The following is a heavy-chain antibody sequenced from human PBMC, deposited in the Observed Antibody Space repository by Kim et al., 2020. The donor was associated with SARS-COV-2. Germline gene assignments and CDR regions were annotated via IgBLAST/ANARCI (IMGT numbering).Heavy chain of an antibody. CDR3: ARQDIAARPPDY. D-gene: IGHD6-6*01. V-gene: IGHV1-69*01. Sequence: NYGQQFRGRVTITADESTSTAYMKLSSLRSEDTAVYYCARQDIAARPPDYWGQGTLVTVSS. J-gene: IGHJ4*02.